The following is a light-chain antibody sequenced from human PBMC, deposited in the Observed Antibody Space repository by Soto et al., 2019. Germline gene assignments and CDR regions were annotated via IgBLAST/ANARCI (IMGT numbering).Light chain of an antibody. CDR3: QQRSNWPLT. CDR2: EVS. V-gene: IGKV3-11*01. CDR1: QILTNY. J-gene: IGKJ4*01. Sequence: EIVLTQSPATLSLSPGERATLSCRASQILTNYLNWYQQKPGQAPRLLIYEVSNRATVIPARFSGSRSGTDFTLTISNLEPEDFAVYYCQQRSNWPLTFGGGTKVEVK.